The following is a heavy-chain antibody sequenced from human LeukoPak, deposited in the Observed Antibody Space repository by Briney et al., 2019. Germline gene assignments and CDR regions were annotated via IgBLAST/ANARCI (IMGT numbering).Heavy chain of an antibody. CDR2: INWKSGSI. Sequence: GRSLRLSCAASGFTFDDYAMHWVRQAPGKGLEWVSGINWKSGSIGYADSVKGRFTISRDNAKNSLYLQMNSLRPEDTALYYCAKNRARYDFWSGLAIDYWGQGTLVTVSS. J-gene: IGHJ4*02. V-gene: IGHV3-9*01. CDR1: GFTFDDYA. D-gene: IGHD3-3*01. CDR3: AKNRARYDFWSGLAIDY.